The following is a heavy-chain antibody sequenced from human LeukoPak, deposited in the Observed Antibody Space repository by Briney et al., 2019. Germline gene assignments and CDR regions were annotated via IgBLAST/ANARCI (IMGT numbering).Heavy chain of an antibody. CDR3: ARAAYSGSNSWYFDY. D-gene: IGHD1-26*01. V-gene: IGHV4-34*01. J-gene: IGHJ4*02. CDR2: IYHSGST. Sequence: SETLSLTCAVYGGSFSGYYWSWIRQPPGKGLEWIGEIYHSGSTNYNPSLKSRVTISVDKSKNQFSLKLSSLTAADTAVYYCARAAYSGSNSWYFDYWGQGTLVTVSS. CDR1: GGSFSGYY.